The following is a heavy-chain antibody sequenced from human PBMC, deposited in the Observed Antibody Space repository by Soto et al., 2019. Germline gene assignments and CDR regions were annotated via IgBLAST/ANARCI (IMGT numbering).Heavy chain of an antibody. D-gene: IGHD2-15*01. CDR2: ISHDGSTK. V-gene: IGHV3-30*03. J-gene: IGHJ4*02. CDR3: ATLGGSALDY. Sequence: QVQLVESGGGVVQPGRSLRLSCAASGFIFSSYGMHWVRQAPGKGLEWVAVISHDGSTKYYADSVKGRFTIARDNSKKTPYLQMNSLSVEDTAVYYCATLGGSALDYWGKGTLVTFAS. CDR1: GFIFSSYG.